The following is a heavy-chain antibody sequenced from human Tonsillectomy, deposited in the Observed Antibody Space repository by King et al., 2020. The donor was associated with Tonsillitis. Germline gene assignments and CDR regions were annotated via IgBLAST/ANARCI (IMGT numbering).Heavy chain of an antibody. CDR3: ARDREAGGSGYYYYYGMDV. J-gene: IGHJ6*02. V-gene: IGHV1-18*01. D-gene: IGHD3-10*01. CDR1: GYTFTSYG. CDR2: ISAYNGNT. Sequence: VQLVESGAEVKKPGASVKVSCKASGYTFTSYGISWVRQAPGQGLEWMGWISAYNGNTNYAQKLQGRVTMTTDTSTSTAYMELRSLRSDDTAVYYCARDREAGGSGYYYYYGMDVWGQGTTVTVSS.